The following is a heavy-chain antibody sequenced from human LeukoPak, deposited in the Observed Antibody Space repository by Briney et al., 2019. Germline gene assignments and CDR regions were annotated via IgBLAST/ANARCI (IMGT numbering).Heavy chain of an antibody. V-gene: IGHV3-23*01. Sequence: GGSLRLSCAASGFTFNRNAISWVRQAPGKGLEWVSTIGGSGDKTFYADSVKGRFTISRDNSKKMVYLQINSLTGEDTALYYCVRRGDASSGWGGHDFWGQGALVTVSS. D-gene: IGHD6-19*01. CDR1: GFTFNRNA. CDR3: VRRGDASSGWGGHDF. CDR2: IGGSGDKT. J-gene: IGHJ4*02.